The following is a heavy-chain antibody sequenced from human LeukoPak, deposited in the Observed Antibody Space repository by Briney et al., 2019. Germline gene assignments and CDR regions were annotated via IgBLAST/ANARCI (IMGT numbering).Heavy chain of an antibody. Sequence: PSETLSLTCAVYVGSFSGYYWSWIRQPPGKGLEWIGEINHSGSTNYNPSIKSRVTISVDTSKNQFCLKLSSATAAYTAVYYCATIRYGAFDIWGQGTMVTVSS. CDR1: VGSFSGYY. V-gene: IGHV4-34*01. CDR3: ATIRYGAFDI. D-gene: IGHD3-9*01. CDR2: INHSGST. J-gene: IGHJ3*02.